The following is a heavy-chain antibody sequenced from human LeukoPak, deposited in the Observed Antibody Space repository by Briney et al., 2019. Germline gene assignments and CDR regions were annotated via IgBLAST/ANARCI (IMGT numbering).Heavy chain of an antibody. CDR3: ARDLFYDSSGYAFDI. CDR2: ISSSSSYI. V-gene: IGHV3-21*01. Sequence: GGSLRLSCAASGFTFSSYSMNWVRQAPGKGLEGVSSISSSSSYIYYADSVKGRFTISRDNAKNSLYLQMNSLRAEDTAVYYCARDLFYDSSGYAFDIWGQGTMVTVSS. CDR1: GFTFSSYS. J-gene: IGHJ3*02. D-gene: IGHD3-22*01.